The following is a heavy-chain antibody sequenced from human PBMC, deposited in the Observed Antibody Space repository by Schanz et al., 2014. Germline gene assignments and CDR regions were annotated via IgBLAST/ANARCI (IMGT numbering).Heavy chain of an antibody. V-gene: IGHV3-7*01. J-gene: IGHJ4*02. CDR1: GFTFSAYW. CDR3: ERFQSPHQPFDY. CDR2: IKPDGSEK. Sequence: EVQLVESGGGFVQPGGSLRLSCAASGFTFSAYWMTWVRQAPGKGLDWVGIIKPDGSEKFYVDSVKGRFTISRDNAKNLMYLHLNSLRAEDTAVYYCERFQSPHQPFDYWGQGTLVTVSS. D-gene: IGHD2-2*01.